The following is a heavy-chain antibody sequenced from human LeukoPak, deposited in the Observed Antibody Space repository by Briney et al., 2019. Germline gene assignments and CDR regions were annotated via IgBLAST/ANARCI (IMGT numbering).Heavy chain of an antibody. D-gene: IGHD4-17*01. J-gene: IGHJ4*02. CDR2: INHSGST. Sequence: KPSETLSLTCAVYGGSFSGYYWSWIRQPPGKGLEWIGEINHSGSTNYNPSLKSRVTISVDTSKNQFSLRLSPVTAADTAVYYCARTTVTIFDYWGQGTLVTVSS. CDR3: ARTTVTIFDY. V-gene: IGHV4-34*01. CDR1: GGSFSGYY.